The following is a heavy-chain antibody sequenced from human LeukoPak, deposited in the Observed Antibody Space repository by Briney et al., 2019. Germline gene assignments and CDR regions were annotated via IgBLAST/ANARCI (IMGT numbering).Heavy chain of an antibody. V-gene: IGHV3-23*01. CDR1: GFTFSSYA. CDR3: AKWTRYCSGGSCYGGTFDY. Sequence: GGSLRLSCSASGFTFSSYAMSWVRQAPGKGLDGVSAISGSGGSTYYADSVKGRFTISRDNSKNTVYLQMNSLRAEDTAVYYCAKWTRYCSGGSCYGGTFDYWGQGTLVTVSS. CDR2: ISGSGGST. D-gene: IGHD2-15*01. J-gene: IGHJ4*02.